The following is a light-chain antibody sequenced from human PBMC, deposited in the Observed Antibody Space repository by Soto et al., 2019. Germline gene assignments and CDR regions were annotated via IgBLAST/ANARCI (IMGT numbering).Light chain of an antibody. Sequence: EVVLTQSPVTLSLSPGERATLSCRASKSFWGLLAWYQPKPVQAPRLLISDAYNRATGIPPRFSGSGSGTDFTLTISSLEPEDSAVYYCQQRHMWPITFGQGTRLEIK. CDR1: KSFWGL. CDR3: QQRHMWPIT. J-gene: IGKJ5*01. CDR2: DAY. V-gene: IGKV3-11*01.